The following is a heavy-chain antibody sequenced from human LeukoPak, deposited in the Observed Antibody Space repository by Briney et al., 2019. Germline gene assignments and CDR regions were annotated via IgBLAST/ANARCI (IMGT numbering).Heavy chain of an antibody. CDR1: GGTFSSYA. Sequence: SVKVSCKASGGTFSSYAISWVRQAPGQGLEWMGRIIPIFGTANYAQKFQGRVTITTDESTSTAYMELSSLRSEDTAVYYCARITYDFWSGYYMPDDPWGQGTLVTVSS. CDR3: ARITYDFWSGYYMPDDP. J-gene: IGHJ5*02. D-gene: IGHD3-3*01. CDR2: IIPIFGTA. V-gene: IGHV1-69*05.